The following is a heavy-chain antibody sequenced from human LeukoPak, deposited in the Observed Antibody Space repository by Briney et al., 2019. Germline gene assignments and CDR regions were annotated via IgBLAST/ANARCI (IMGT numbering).Heavy chain of an antibody. D-gene: IGHD1-1*01. CDR2: LYSAGST. V-gene: IGHV3-23*03. CDR1: GFTFSSYA. CDR3: ARWTNFHAFDI. J-gene: IGHJ3*02. Sequence: PGGSLRLSCVASGFTFSSYAMNWVRQAPGKGLEWVPLLYSAGSTNYADSVKGRFTISRDDSKNTVYLQMNSLRAEDTAVYYCARWTNFHAFDIWGQGTLVTVSS.